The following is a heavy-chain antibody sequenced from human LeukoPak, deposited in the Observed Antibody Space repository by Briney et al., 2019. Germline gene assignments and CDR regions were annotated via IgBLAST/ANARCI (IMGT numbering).Heavy chain of an antibody. CDR1: GGPINSDGYY. Sequence: SETLSLTCTVSGGPINSDGYYWTWIRQPPGKGLEWIGYIYKTGSTTYNPSLKSRVTMSVERSQNQFSLKVSSVTVADTAVYYCARGNNWNLSFDYWGQGSLVTVSS. V-gene: IGHV4-30-2*01. CDR3: ARGNNWNLSFDY. D-gene: IGHD1-7*01. J-gene: IGHJ4*02. CDR2: IYKTGST.